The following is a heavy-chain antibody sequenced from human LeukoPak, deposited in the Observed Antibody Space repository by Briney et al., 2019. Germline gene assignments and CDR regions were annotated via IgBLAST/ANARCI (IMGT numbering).Heavy chain of an antibody. D-gene: IGHD1-26*01. CDR3: ARRRDLYSGSYYPFDY. Sequence: GESLKISCKGSGYSFATYWIGWVRQMPGKGLEWMGINYPGDSDARYSPSFQGQVTISADKSISTAYLQWSSLKASDTAMYYCARRRDLYSGSYYPFDYWGQGTPVTVSS. CDR2: NYPGDSDA. V-gene: IGHV5-51*01. CDR1: GYSFATYW. J-gene: IGHJ4*02.